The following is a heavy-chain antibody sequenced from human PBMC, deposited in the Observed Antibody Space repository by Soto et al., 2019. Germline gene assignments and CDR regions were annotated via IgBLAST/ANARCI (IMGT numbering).Heavy chain of an antibody. D-gene: IGHD3-10*01. CDR2: IKQDGSEK. CDR1: GFTFSSYW. CDR3: ARAFDYYGSGSYVDY. J-gene: IGHJ4*02. Sequence: GGSLRLSCAASGFTFSSYWMSWVRQAPGKGLEWVANIKQDGSEKYYVDSVKGRFTISRDNAKNSLYLQMNSLRAEDTAVYYCARAFDYYGSGSYVDYWGQGTLVTVSS. V-gene: IGHV3-7*01.